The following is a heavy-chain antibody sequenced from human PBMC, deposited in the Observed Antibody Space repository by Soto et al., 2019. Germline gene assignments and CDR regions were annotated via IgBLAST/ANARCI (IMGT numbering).Heavy chain of an antibody. CDR3: ARHPQLVISADGITDSFDL. J-gene: IGHJ3*01. D-gene: IGHD6-25*01. V-gene: IGHV1-18*01. CDR2: ISGYNGNT. CDR1: GYTFTSYG. Sequence: QVQLVQSGAEVKKPGASVKVSCKASGYTFTSYGISWVRPAPGQGREWMGWISGYNGNTNYAQKIQGRVTMTTDTSTSTAYMEVRSLISDYTAVYYCARHPQLVISADGITDSFDLWGQGKMVPVSS.